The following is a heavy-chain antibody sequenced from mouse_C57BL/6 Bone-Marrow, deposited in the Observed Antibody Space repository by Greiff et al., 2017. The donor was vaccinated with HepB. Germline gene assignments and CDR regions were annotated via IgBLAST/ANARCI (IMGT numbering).Heavy chain of an antibody. V-gene: IGHV1-81*01. CDR3: AGLIYDGYYVDY. CDR1: GYTFTSYG. D-gene: IGHD2-3*01. CDR2: IYPRSGNT. Sequence: QVQLKESGAELARPGASVKLSCKASGYTFTSYGISWVKQRTGQGLEWIGEIYPRSGNTYYNEKFKGKATLTADKSSSTAYMELRILTSEDSAVYFCAGLIYDGYYVDYWGQGTTLTVSS. J-gene: IGHJ2*01.